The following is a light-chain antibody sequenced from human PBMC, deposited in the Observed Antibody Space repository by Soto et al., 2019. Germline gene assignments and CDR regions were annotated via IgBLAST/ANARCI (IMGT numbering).Light chain of an antibody. V-gene: IGKV3-20*01. J-gene: IGKJ2*01. Sequence: EVVLTQSPGTLSLSPGERATLSCRASQSVSNNYLAWYQQKPGQSPKLLIFGSSDRATGIPYRFSGSWSGTDFTLTIGSLEPGDFAVYYCQQYGSSPPYTFGQGTTLAIK. CDR1: QSVSNNY. CDR3: QQYGSSPPYT. CDR2: GSS.